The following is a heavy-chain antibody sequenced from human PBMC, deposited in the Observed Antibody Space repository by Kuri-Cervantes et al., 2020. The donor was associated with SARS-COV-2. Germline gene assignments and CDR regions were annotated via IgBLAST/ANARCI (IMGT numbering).Heavy chain of an antibody. CDR2: ISFDGSNE. CDR1: GLTFSGYA. CDR3: ATEGGTYPGWFDP. J-gene: IGHJ5*02. Sequence: LSLTCAASGLTFSGYAVHWVRQAPGKGLEWVALISFDGSNEYYADSVKGRFNISRDTSKNTLYLQMKSLRPEDTAVYYCATEGGTYPGWFDPWGQGTLVTVSS. D-gene: IGHD1-26*01. V-gene: IGHV3-30-3*01.